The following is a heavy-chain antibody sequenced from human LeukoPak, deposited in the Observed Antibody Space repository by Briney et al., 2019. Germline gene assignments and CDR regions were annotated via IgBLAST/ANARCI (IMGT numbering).Heavy chain of an antibody. CDR1: GGSISSGGYS. CDR3: ARTTYYYDSSGYYSWFDP. Sequence: SQTLSLTCAVSGGSISSGGYSWSWIRQPPGKGLERIGYIYHSGSTYYNPSLKSRVTISVDRSKNQFSLKLSSVTAADTAVYYCARTTYYYDSSGYYSWFDPWGQGTLVTVSS. D-gene: IGHD3-22*01. V-gene: IGHV4-30-2*01. J-gene: IGHJ5*02. CDR2: IYHSGST.